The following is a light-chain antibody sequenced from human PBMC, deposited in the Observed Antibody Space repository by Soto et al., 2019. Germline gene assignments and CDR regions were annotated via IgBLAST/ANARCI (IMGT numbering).Light chain of an antibody. CDR3: QQYNSDST. Sequence: IPMTQSPSTLSASVGDRVTITCRASQSISIWLAWYQQKPGKAPKLLIYKASSLESEVPSRFSGSGSGTEFTLTINSLQPDDSATYYCQQYNSDSTFGQGNKVEIK. CDR2: KAS. CDR1: QSISIW. V-gene: IGKV1-5*03. J-gene: IGKJ1*01.